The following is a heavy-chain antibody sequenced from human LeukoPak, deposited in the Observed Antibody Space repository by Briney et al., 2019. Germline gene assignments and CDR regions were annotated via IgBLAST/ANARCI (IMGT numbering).Heavy chain of an antibody. V-gene: IGHV3-23*01. J-gene: IGHJ4*02. Sequence: GGFLRLSCAASGFTFGSCAMNWVRQAPGKGLEWLSSINGSGANTYYADSVEGRFTISRDNSQNTLYLQMNSLRAEDTAVYYCAKDVRGYNRPFDYWGQGTLVTVSS. CDR1: GFTFGSCA. D-gene: IGHD3-10*02. CDR3: AKDVRGYNRPFDY. CDR2: INGSGANT.